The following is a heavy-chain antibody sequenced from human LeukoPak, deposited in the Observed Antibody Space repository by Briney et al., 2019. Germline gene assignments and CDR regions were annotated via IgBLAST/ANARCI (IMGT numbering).Heavy chain of an antibody. J-gene: IGHJ3*02. V-gene: IGHV4-59*01. CDR3: ARSDYYGSGSGAFDI. CDR1: GGSISSYY. CDR2: IYNSGST. Sequence: PSETLPLTCTVSGGSISSYYWSWIRQPPWKGLEWIGYIYNSGSTNYNPSLKSRVTISVDTSKNQFSLKLSSVTAADTAVYYCARSDYYGSGSGAFDIWGQGTMVTVSS. D-gene: IGHD3-10*01.